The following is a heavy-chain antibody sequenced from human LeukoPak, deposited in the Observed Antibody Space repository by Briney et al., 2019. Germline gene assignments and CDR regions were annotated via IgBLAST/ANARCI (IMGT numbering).Heavy chain of an antibody. J-gene: IGHJ4*02. V-gene: IGHV3-9*01. D-gene: IGHD2-21*02. CDR3: VKGGPTASNTAFDY. CDR2: ISWNSDNI. CDR1: GFTFDDYA. Sequence: GGSLRLSRAASGFTFDDYAIHWVRQAPGKGLEWVSGISWNSDNIGYADSVKGRFTISRDNAENSLFLDMNSLRTDDTALYYCVKGGPTASNTAFDYWGQGTLVTVSS.